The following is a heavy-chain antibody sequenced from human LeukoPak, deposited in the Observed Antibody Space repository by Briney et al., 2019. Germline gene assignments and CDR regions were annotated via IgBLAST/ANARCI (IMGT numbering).Heavy chain of an antibody. V-gene: IGHV5-51*01. J-gene: IGHJ3*02. CDR1: GYRFTTYW. Sequence: GEALKISCKASGYRFTTYWIGWVRQMPGKSLEWMGISYPGVSYTNYSPSFQGHVTISADKSISTAYLQWSSLKASDTAVYYCARHTYYYDSSGYYGHGDAFDIWGQGTMVTVSS. CDR2: SYPGVSYT. CDR3: ARHTYYYDSSGYYGHGDAFDI. D-gene: IGHD3-22*01.